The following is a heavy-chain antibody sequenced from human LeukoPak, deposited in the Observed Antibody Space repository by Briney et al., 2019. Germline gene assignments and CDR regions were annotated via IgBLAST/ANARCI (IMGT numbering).Heavy chain of an antibody. CDR1: GDSVSSNSAA. D-gene: IGHD1-14*01. V-gene: IGHV6-1*01. J-gene: IGHJ2*01. CDR3: ARGPGGGSRLSYWYFDL. Sequence: SQTLSLTCAISGDSVSSNSAAWNWIRQSPSRGLEWLGRTYYRSKWYNDYAVSVKSRITINPDTSKNQFSLQLNSVTPEDTAVYYCARGPGGGSRLSYWYFDLWGRGTLVTVSS. CDR2: TYYRSKWYN.